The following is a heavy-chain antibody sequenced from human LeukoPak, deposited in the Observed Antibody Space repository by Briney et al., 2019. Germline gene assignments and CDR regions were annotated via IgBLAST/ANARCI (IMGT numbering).Heavy chain of an antibody. CDR1: GFSLSNFG. CDR3: AKDRGMRQIWNWFAP. J-gene: IGHJ5*02. CDR2: ISFDGNSK. V-gene: IGHV3-33*05. Sequence: PGGSLRLSCGVSGFSLSNFGMLWVREAPGKGLEWLAVISFDGNSKESGDSVRGRFTISRDNSRNTLYLQMNSLRAEDTAVYYCAKDRGMRQIWNWFAPFGEGTLVTVSS.